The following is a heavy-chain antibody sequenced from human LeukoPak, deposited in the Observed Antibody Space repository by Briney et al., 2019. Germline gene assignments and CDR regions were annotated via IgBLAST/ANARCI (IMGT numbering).Heavy chain of an antibody. CDR3: ARDGDGDYVFSYYFDY. J-gene: IGHJ4*02. CDR1: GFTFSSYE. CDR2: ISSSGSTI. D-gene: IGHD4-17*01. Sequence: HPGGSLRLSCAASGFTFSSYEMNWVRQAPGKGLEWVSYISSSGSTIYYADSVKGRFTISRDNAKNSLYLQMNSLRAEDTAVYYCARDGDGDYVFSYYFDYWGQGTLVTVSS. V-gene: IGHV3-48*03.